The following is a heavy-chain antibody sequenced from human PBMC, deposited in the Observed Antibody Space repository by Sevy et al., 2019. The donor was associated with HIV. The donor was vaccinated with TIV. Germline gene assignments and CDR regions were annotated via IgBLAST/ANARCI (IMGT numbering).Heavy chain of an antibody. V-gene: IGHV3-23*01. CDR1: GFTFSSYA. CDR2: ISGSGGST. CDR3: AKDRGITMVQGVILTFDY. J-gene: IGHJ4*02. Sequence: GGSLRPSCAASGFTFSSYAMSWVRQAPGKGLEWVSAISGSGGSTYYADSVKGRFTISRDNSKNTLYLQMNSLRAEDTAVYYCAKDRGITMVQGVILTFDYWGQGTLVTVSS. D-gene: IGHD3-10*01.